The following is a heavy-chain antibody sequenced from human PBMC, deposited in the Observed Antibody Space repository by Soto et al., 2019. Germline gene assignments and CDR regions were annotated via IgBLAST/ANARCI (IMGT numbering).Heavy chain of an antibody. Sequence: GGSLRLSCAASGFTFNNYWMHWVRQAPGKGLVWVLRINSDGSSTSYAGSVKGRFTISRDNAKNTLYLQMNSLRAEDTAVYYCASSLLTPFDYWGQGTLVTVSS. D-gene: IGHD7-27*01. CDR3: ASSLLTPFDY. CDR1: GFTFNNYW. J-gene: IGHJ4*02. V-gene: IGHV3-74*01. CDR2: INSDGSST.